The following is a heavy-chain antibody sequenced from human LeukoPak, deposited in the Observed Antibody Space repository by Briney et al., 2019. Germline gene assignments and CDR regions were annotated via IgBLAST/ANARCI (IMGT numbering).Heavy chain of an antibody. D-gene: IGHD2-21*02. CDR1: GFTFSSYS. CDR3: ARGTPLAYCGGDCYSWGY. J-gene: IGHJ4*02. CDR2: ISSSSSTI. Sequence: GGSLRLSCAASGFTFSSYSMNWVRQAPGKGLEWVSYISSSSSTIYYADSVKGRFTISRDNAKDSLYLQMNSLRAEDTAVYYCARGTPLAYCGGDCYSWGYWGQGTLVTASS. V-gene: IGHV3-48*04.